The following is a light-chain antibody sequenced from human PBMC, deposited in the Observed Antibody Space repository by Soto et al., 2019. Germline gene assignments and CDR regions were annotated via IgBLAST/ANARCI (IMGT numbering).Light chain of an antibody. CDR3: QQYNKWPPQYT. J-gene: IGKJ2*01. V-gene: IGKV3-15*01. CDR1: QSINSD. CDR2: GAS. Sequence: EIVMTQSPATLSVSPGERATLSCRASQSINSDLAWYQQKPGQAPRLLIYGASTRATDIPARISGSGSGTAFTLPISSLRSEDFAVYYCQQYNKWPPQYTFGQGTKLEIK.